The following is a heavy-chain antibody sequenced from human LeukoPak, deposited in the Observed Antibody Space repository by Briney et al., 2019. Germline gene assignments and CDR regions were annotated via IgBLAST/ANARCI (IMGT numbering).Heavy chain of an antibody. V-gene: IGHV3-23*01. D-gene: IGHD2-15*01. J-gene: IGHJ4*02. Sequence: GGSLRLSCAASGFTFSSYAMSWVRQALGKGLEWVSAISGSGGSTYYADSVKGRFTISRDNSKNTLYLQMNSLRAEDTAVYYCATKDIVVVVAATLYSDWGQGTLVTVSS. CDR3: ATKDIVVVVAATLYSD. CDR2: ISGSGGST. CDR1: GFTFSSYA.